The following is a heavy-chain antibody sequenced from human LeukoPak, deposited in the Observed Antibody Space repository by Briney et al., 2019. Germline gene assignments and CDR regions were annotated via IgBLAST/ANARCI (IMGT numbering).Heavy chain of an antibody. CDR1: GGSISSYY. Sequence: PSETLSLTCTVSGGSISSYYWSWIRQPPGKGLEYIGYIYYSGSTNYNPSLKSRISISVDTSKNQFSLKLSSVTAADTAVYYCARDVGTALVTGDYWGQGTLVTVSS. J-gene: IGHJ4*02. V-gene: IGHV4-59*12. D-gene: IGHD5-18*01. CDR2: IYYSGST. CDR3: ARDVGTALVTGDY.